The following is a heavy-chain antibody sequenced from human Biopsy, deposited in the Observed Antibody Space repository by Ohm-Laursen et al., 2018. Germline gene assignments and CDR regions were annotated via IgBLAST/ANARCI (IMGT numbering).Heavy chain of an antibody. D-gene: IGHD3-22*01. CDR2: IYSSGST. CDR3: ARWTPEYDSSRFYLDAFDA. V-gene: IGHV4-4*07. CDR1: GGSLSSYY. J-gene: IGHJ3*01. Sequence: TLSLTCTVSGGSLSSYYWSWIRQPAGEGLEWIGRIYSSGSTNYNPSLKNRVTLSMDTSTGQFSLKLSFVTAADTAVYYCARWTPEYDSSRFYLDAFDAWGQGTKVTVSS.